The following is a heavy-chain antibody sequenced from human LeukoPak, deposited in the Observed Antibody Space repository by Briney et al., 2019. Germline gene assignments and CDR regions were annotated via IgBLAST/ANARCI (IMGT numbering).Heavy chain of an antibody. J-gene: IGHJ4*02. CDR3: AIWTSGSY. Sequence: GGSLRLSCADSQFTFNGSWMNWVRQAPGKGLEWVANMDPTGSQKRYVDSVRGRFTISKDNPGASLYLDMHSLIAEDTAIYYCAIWTSGSYWGQGTLVTVSS. D-gene: IGHD3-10*01. CDR1: QFTFNGSW. CDR2: MDPTGSQK. V-gene: IGHV3-7*01.